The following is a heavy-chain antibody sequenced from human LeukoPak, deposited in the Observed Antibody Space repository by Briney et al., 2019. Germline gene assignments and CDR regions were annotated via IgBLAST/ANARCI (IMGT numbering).Heavy chain of an antibody. CDR2: IYYSGST. Sequence: PSETLSLTCTVSGGSISSYYWSWIRQPPGKGLEWIGYIYYSGSTNYNPSLKSRVTISVDTSKNQFSLKLSSVTAADTAVYYCARLVGSPGPTNYFDYWGQGTLVTVSS. CDR3: ARLVGSPGPTNYFDY. V-gene: IGHV4-59*08. CDR1: GGSISSYY. J-gene: IGHJ4*02. D-gene: IGHD2-15*01.